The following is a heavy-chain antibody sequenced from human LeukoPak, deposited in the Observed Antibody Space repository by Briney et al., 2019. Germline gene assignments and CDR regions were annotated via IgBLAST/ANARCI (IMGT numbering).Heavy chain of an antibody. J-gene: IGHJ4*02. D-gene: IGHD3-22*01. CDR3: ARDSSGYLPYYFDY. V-gene: IGHV1-18*01. CDR1: GYTFTSYG. CDR2: TSAYNGNT. Sequence: GASVKVSCKASGYTFTSYGISWVRQAPGQGLEWMGWTSAYNGNTNYAQKLQGRVTMTTDTSTSTAYMELRSLRSDDTAVYYCARDSSGYLPYYFDYWGQGTLVTVSS.